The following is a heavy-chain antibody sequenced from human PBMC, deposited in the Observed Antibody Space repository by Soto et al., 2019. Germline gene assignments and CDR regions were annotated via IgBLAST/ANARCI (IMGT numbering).Heavy chain of an antibody. V-gene: IGHV3-30*18. D-gene: IGHD2-2*01. CDR1: GFTFRSYR. Sequence: GASLRLSCAASGFTFRSYRMHRVRQAPGKGLEWVAVISYDGSNKYYGDSVKGRFTISRGKSKNTLYLQMSSLRAEDTAVYYCAKDSSSTVGWFDPWGQGTLVTVSS. J-gene: IGHJ5*02. CDR3: AKDSSSTVGWFDP. CDR2: ISYDGSNK.